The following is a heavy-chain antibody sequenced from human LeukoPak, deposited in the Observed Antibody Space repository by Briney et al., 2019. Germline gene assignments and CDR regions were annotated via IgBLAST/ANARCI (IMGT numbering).Heavy chain of an antibody. V-gene: IGHV3-48*03. D-gene: IGHD3-10*02. J-gene: IGHJ6*04. CDR2: ISSSGSTI. CDR3: AELGITMIGGV. Sequence: GGSLRLTCAASGFTFSNSALSWVRQAPGKGLEWVSYISSSGSTIYYADSVKGRFTISRDNAKNSLYLQMNSLRAEDTAVYYCAELGITMIGGVWGKGTTVTISS. CDR1: GFTFSNSA.